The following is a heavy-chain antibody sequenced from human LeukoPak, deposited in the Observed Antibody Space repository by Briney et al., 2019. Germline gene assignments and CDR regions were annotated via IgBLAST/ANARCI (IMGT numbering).Heavy chain of an antibody. CDR2: ISGSSSYI. V-gene: IGHV3-21*01. J-gene: IGHJ3*02. CDR3: ARVSAGVIGMKDVFDI. Sequence: GGSLRLSCAASGFTFSRYSMNWVRQAPGKGLVWVSSISGSSSYIYYADSVKGRFTISRHNAKNSLYLQMNSLRAEDTAVYYCARVSAGVIGMKDVFDIWGQGTMVTVSS. D-gene: IGHD3-16*02. CDR1: GFTFSRYS.